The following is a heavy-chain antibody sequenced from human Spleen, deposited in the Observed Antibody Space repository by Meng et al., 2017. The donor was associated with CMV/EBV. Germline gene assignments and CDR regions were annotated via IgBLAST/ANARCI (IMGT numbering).Heavy chain of an antibody. Sequence: SETLSLTCTVSGGSISTYYWSWIRQPPGKGLEWIGYIYYSGSTNYNPSLKSRVTISVDTSKNQFSLKLSSVTAADTAVYYCARLSSSSSLPDYWGQGTLVTVSS. CDR1: GGSISTYY. V-gene: IGHV4-59*08. CDR2: IYYSGST. CDR3: ARLSSSSSLPDY. J-gene: IGHJ4*02. D-gene: IGHD6-6*01.